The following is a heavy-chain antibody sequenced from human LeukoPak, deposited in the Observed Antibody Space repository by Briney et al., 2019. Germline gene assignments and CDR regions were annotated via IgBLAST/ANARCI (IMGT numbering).Heavy chain of an antibody. V-gene: IGHV4-59*01. CDR2: THYSGST. CDR1: GGSISSYY. D-gene: IGHD1-7*01. CDR3: ARGNYFDP. Sequence: SETLSLTCTVSGGSISSYYWSWIRQPPGKGLEWIGNTHYSGSTNYNPSLKSQITISLDTSKNQFSLKLSSVTAADTAVYYCARGNYFDPWGQGTLVTVSS. J-gene: IGHJ5*02.